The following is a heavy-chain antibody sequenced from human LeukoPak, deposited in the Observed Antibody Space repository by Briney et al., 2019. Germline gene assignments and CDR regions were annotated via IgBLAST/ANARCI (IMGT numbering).Heavy chain of an antibody. D-gene: IGHD3-22*01. V-gene: IGHV3-23*01. CDR3: ARDNYYYDSSGYSFDY. Sequence: GGSLRLSCAASGFTFSSYAMSWVRQAPGKGLEWVSAISGSGGSTYYADSVKGRFTISRDNSKNTLYLQMNSLRAEDTAVYYCARDNYYYDSSGYSFDYWGQGTLVAVSS. J-gene: IGHJ4*02. CDR1: GFTFSSYA. CDR2: ISGSGGST.